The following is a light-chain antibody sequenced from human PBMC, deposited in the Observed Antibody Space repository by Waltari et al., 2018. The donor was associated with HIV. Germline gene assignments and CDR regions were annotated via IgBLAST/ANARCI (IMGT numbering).Light chain of an antibody. CDR2: RDD. J-gene: IGLJ3*02. Sequence: QSVVTQPPSASGTPGQRVVISCSGSNSNIGSNSVNWYKQVPGAAPKILIYRDDQRLSGFPDRYPGTHPATSAALAISQVRSEDERDYYCAVLDDSLRGGVFGGGTKLTVL. CDR1: NSNIGSNS. CDR3: AVLDDSLRGGV. V-gene: IGLV1-47*01.